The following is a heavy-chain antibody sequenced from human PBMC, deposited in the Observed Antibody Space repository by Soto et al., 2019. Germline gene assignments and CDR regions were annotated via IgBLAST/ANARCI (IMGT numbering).Heavy chain of an antibody. Sequence: PSQTLSLTCAISGDSVSSNSVTWNWIRQSPSRGLEWLGRTYYRSEWRTDYAAPVLTRITVSPDTSKNQFSLQLNSVTPEDTAMYYCARGGGNWFDPWGQGTLVTVSS. J-gene: IGHJ5*02. V-gene: IGHV6-1*01. CDR2: TYYRSEWRT. CDR1: GDSVSSNSVT. D-gene: IGHD3-16*01. CDR3: ARGGGNWFDP.